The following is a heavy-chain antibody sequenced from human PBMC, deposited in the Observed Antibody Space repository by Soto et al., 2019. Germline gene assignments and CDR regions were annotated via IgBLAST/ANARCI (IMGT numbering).Heavy chain of an antibody. CDR3: ARYRRWYVDY. D-gene: IGHD4-17*01. V-gene: IGHV4-31*03. J-gene: IGHJ4*02. CDR1: GGSISSGGYY. Sequence: QVQLQESGPGLVKPSQTLSLTCTVSGGSISSGGYYWSWIRQHPGKGLEWIGYIYYSGSTYYNPSLKSRFTISVDTSKNQFSLNRRSVTAEDTAVYYCARYRRWYVDYWVQETLVTVSP. CDR2: IYYSGST.